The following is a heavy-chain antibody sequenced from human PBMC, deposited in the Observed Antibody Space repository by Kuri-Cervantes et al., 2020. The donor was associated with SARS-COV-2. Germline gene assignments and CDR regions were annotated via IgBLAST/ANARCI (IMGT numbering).Heavy chain of an antibody. Sequence: GESLKISCKGSGYSFTSYWIGWVRQMPGKGLEWMGIIYPGDSDTRYSPFFQGQVTISADKSISTAYLQWSSLKASDTAMYYCAGTNTYYDFWSGYSGHWYYMDVWGKGTTVTVSS. CDR1: GYSFTSYW. CDR2: IYPGDSDT. CDR3: AGTNTYYDFWSGYSGHWYYMDV. D-gene: IGHD3-3*01. J-gene: IGHJ6*03. V-gene: IGHV5-51*01.